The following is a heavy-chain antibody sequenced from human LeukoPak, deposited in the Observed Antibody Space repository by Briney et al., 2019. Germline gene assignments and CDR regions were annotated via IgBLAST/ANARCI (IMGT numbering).Heavy chain of an antibody. CDR1: GGSISSGDYY. J-gene: IGHJ6*03. D-gene: IGHD2-2*02. CDR2: IYYSGST. V-gene: IGHV4-30-4*08. CDR3: ARVKDCSSTSCYNLVYYYYMDV. Sequence: SETLSLTCTVSGGSISSGDYYWSWIRQPPGKGLVWIGYIYYSGSTYYNPSLKSRVTISVDTSKNRFSLKLGSVTAADTAVYYCARVKDCSSTSCYNLVYYYYMDVWGKGTTVTVSS.